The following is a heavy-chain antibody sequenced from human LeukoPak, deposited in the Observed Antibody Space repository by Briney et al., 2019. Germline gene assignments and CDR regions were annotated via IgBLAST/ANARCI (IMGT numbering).Heavy chain of an antibody. CDR2: IRYDGSNK. V-gene: IGHV3-30*02. Sequence: GGSLRLSCAASGFTFSSYGMHWVRQAPGKGLEWVAFIRYDGSNKYYADSVKGRFTISRDNSKNTLYLQMNSLRAEDTAVYYCAKDVRRITMIVVVYTYFDYWGQGTLVTVSS. D-gene: IGHD3-22*01. CDR3: AKDVRRITMIVVVYTYFDY. CDR1: GFTFSSYG. J-gene: IGHJ4*02.